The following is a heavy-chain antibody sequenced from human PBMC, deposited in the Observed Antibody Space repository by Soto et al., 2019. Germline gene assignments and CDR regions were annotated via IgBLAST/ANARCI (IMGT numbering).Heavy chain of an antibody. D-gene: IGHD3-16*01. CDR3: AKHGVSVWVYFNNLGV. CDR1: GYSFSRHW. V-gene: IGHV5-51*01. Sequence: GESLKISCRTSGYSFSRHWIAWVRQMPGKGLEWMGTIYPGDSETRYSPSFQGPVTISADKSADTAYLQWSNLKASDTGMYYCAKHGVSVWVYFNNLGVWGQGTTVTVSS. CDR2: IYPGDSET. J-gene: IGHJ6*02.